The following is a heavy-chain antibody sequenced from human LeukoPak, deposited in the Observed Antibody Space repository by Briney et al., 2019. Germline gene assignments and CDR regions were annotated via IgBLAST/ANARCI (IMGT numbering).Heavy chain of an antibody. CDR3: ARVVVVVATATRYYYYMDV. D-gene: IGHD2-15*01. Sequence: SETLSLTCTVFGGSISSYYWSWIRQPAGKGLEWIGRIYTSGSTNYNPSLKSRVTMSLDTPKNQFSLKLSSVTAADTAVYYCARVVVVVATATRYYYYMDVWGKGTTVTVSS. J-gene: IGHJ6*03. V-gene: IGHV4-4*07. CDR1: GGSISSYY. CDR2: IYTSGST.